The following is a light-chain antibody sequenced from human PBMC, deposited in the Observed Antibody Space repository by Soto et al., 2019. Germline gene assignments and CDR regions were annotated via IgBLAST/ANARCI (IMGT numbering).Light chain of an antibody. V-gene: IGKV3-11*01. Sequence: EIVLTQSPATLSFSPGERATLSCRASQSVSSYLAWYQQKPGQAPRLLIYDASNRATGVPARFSGSGTGTDFTLTISSLEPEAFAVYYCQQCSSWPLTFGGGTKVEIK. CDR1: QSVSSY. J-gene: IGKJ4*01. CDR3: QQCSSWPLT. CDR2: DAS.